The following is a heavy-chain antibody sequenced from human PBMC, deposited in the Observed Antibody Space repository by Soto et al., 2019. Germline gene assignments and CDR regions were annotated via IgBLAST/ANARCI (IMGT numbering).Heavy chain of an antibody. CDR3: ATDCSRASCFDY. CDR2: ISSTSSSM. V-gene: IGHV3-48*01. CDR1: GFTFSSYS. D-gene: IGHD2-2*01. Sequence: PGGSLRLSCAASGFTFSSYSINWVRQAPGKGLEWISYISSTSSSMYYADSVKGRFTISRDNAKNSLYLQMNTLRAEDTAVYYCATDCSRASCFDYWGQGTLVTVSS. J-gene: IGHJ4*02.